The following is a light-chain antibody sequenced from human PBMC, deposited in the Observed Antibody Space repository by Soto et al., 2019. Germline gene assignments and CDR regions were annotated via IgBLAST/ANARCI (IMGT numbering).Light chain of an antibody. V-gene: IGLV2-14*01. CDR1: SSDVGAYNY. J-gene: IGLJ1*01. CDR3: SSYISSSTLV. Sequence: QSALTQPASVSGPPGQSITISCTATSSDVGAYNYVSWYQQHPGKAPKLMIYEVSNRPSGVSNRFSGSKSGNTASLTISGLQAEDEADYYCSSYISSSTLVFGTGTKVTVL. CDR2: EVS.